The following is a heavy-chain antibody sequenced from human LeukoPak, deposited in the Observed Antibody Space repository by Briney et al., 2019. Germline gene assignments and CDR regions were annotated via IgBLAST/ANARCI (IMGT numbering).Heavy chain of an antibody. D-gene: IGHD5-12*01. Sequence: PSETLSLTCTVSGGSISSYYWSWIRQPPGKGLEWIGYIYYSGSTNYNPSLKSRVTISVDTSKNQFSLKQSSVTAADTAVYYCARAPLRDSGYDHWGQGTLVTVSS. CDR1: GGSISSYY. CDR2: IYYSGST. V-gene: IGHV4-59*01. J-gene: IGHJ5*02. CDR3: ARAPLRDSGYDH.